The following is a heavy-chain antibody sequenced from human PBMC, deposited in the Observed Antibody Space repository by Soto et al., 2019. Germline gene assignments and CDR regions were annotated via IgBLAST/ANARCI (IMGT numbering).Heavy chain of an antibody. D-gene: IGHD2-15*01. V-gene: IGHV1-18*01. CDR1: GYPFTSYG. J-gene: IGHJ4*02. CDR3: TRPSYCTTGSCYAAF. CDR2: ISTSSGNT. Sequence: ASVKVSCKTSGYPFTSYGVSWVRQAPRQGLEWMGWISTSSGNTKYAQNLQDRVAMTTDTSTTTAYMELRSLRSDDTAVYYCTRPSYCTTGSCYAAFWGQGTLVTVSS.